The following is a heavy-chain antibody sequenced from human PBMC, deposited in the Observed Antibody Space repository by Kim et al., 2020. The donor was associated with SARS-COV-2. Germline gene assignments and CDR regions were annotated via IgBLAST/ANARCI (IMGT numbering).Heavy chain of an antibody. Sequence: GGSLRLSCAASGFTFSSYDMHWVRQATGKGLEWVSAIGTAGDTYYPGSVKGRFTISRENAKNSLYLQMNSLRAGDTAVYYCAREGGPFGAYYYGMDVWGQGTTVTVSS. CDR2: IGTAGDT. J-gene: IGHJ6*02. CDR3: AREGGPFGAYYYGMDV. CDR1: GFTFSSYD. V-gene: IGHV3-13*01. D-gene: IGHD3-10*01.